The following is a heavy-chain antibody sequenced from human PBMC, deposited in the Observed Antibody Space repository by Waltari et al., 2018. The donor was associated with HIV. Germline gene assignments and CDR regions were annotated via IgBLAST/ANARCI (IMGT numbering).Heavy chain of an antibody. Sequence: DVRLVESGGEVVRPGASLRLSCVASGFTIADYGMAWVRQRPGQGLEWVSNIDWNGGSANYGDSVKGRFTVFRDNPKASLYLQMNNLRDEDTGLYYCVRDSDGSGYDIWGRGTLVTVFS. CDR1: GFTIADYG. CDR3: VRDSDGSGYDI. J-gene: IGHJ1*01. CDR2: IDWNGGSA. D-gene: IGHD3-3*01. V-gene: IGHV3-20*04.